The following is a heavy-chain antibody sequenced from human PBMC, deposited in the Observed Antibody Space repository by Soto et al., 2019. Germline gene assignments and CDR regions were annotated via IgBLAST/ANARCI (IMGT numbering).Heavy chain of an antibody. V-gene: IGHV3-23*01. CDR2: ISGSGGST. Sequence: GGSLRLPCAASGFTFSSYAMSWVRQAPGEGLEWVSAISGSGGSTYYEDSVKDRFTISRDNSKNTLYLQMNSLRAKDTAVYYWAKHQISMKYWGQGTLVTVSS. CDR3: AKHQISMKY. J-gene: IGHJ4*02. CDR1: GFTFSSYA. D-gene: IGHD3-16*02.